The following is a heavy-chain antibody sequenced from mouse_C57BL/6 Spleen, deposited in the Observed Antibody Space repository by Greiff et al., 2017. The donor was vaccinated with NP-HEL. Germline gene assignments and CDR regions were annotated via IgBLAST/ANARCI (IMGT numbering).Heavy chain of an antibody. V-gene: IGHV1-82*01. D-gene: IGHD1-1*01. CDR1: GYAFSSSW. CDR2: IYPGDGDT. CDR3: ARSYITTVVAPDY. Sequence: QVQRVESGPELVKPGASVKISCKASGYAFSSSWMNWVKQRPGKGLEWIGRIYPGDGDTNYNGKFKGKATLTADKSSSTAYMQLSSLTSEDSAVYFCARSYITTVVAPDYWGQGTTLTVSS. J-gene: IGHJ2*01.